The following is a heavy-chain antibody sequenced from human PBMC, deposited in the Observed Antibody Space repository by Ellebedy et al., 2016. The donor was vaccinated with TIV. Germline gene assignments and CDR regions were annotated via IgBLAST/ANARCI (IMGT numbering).Heavy chain of an antibody. Sequence: AASVKVSCKASGYTFATYDVIWVRQATGQGLEWMGWMSPDTGKTGCAQKFQGRVTMTRNTSISTAYLELNSLTSEDTAVYYCTRGGTKGENNWFDPWGQGTLVIVSS. D-gene: IGHD3-10*01. J-gene: IGHJ5*02. CDR1: GYTFATYD. CDR2: MSPDTGKT. CDR3: TRGGTKGENNWFDP. V-gene: IGHV1-8*02.